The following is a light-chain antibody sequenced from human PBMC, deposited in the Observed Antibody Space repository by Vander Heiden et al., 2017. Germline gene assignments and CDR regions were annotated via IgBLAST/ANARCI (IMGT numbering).Light chain of an antibody. CDR1: QRVSSN. Sequence: EIVMTHSPATLSVSPGERATLSCRASQRVSSNLAWYQQKPGQAPRLLIYGASTRATGIPARFSGSGSGTEFTLTISSLQSEDFAVYYCQQYNNWRRTFGQGTKVEIK. CDR3: QQYNNWRRT. V-gene: IGKV3-15*01. J-gene: IGKJ1*01. CDR2: GAS.